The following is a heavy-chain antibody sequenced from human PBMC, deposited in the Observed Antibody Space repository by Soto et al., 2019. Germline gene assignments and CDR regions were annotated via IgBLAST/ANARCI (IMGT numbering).Heavy chain of an antibody. CDR3: ARLPRRVTIFGVVSDAFDI. CDR2: IYYSGST. Sequence: LSLTCTVSGGSISSSSYYWGWIRQPPGKGLEWIGSIYYSGSTYYNPSLKSRVTISVDTSKNQFSLKLRSVTAADTAVYYCARLPRRVTIFGVVSDAFDIWGQGTMVTVSS. D-gene: IGHD3-3*01. V-gene: IGHV4-39*01. J-gene: IGHJ3*02. CDR1: GGSISSSSYY.